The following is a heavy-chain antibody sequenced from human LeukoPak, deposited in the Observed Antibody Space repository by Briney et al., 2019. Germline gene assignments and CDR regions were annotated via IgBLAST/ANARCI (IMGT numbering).Heavy chain of an antibody. CDR1: GFTFSSYA. CDR2: TSGSGGTT. V-gene: IGHV3-23*01. CDR3: AKGSGVATTPLDY. J-gene: IGHJ4*02. Sequence: GSLRLSCAASGFTFSSYAMSWVRQAPGKGLEWVSTTSGSGGTTDYADSVKGRFTISRDISKKTLYLQMNSLRADDTAVYYCAKGSGVATTPLDYWGQGTLVTVSS. D-gene: IGHD5-12*01.